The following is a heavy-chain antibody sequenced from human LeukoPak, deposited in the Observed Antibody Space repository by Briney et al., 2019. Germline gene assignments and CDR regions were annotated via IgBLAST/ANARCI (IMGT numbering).Heavy chain of an antibody. CDR2: IKQDGSEK. V-gene: IGHV3-7*01. Sequence: PGGSLRLSCAASGFTFSSYWMSLVRQAPGKGLEWVANIKQDGSEKYYVDSVKGRFTISRDNAKNSLYLQMNSLRAEDTAVYYCARDSETDGDYHLAGAFDIWGQGTMVTVSS. CDR3: ARDSETDGDYHLAGAFDI. CDR1: GFTFSSYW. J-gene: IGHJ3*02. D-gene: IGHD4-17*01.